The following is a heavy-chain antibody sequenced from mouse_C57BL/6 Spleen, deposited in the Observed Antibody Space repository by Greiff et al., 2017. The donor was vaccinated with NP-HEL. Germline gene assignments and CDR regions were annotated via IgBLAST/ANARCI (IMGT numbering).Heavy chain of an antibody. V-gene: IGHV1-39*01. CDR1: GYSFNDYN. D-gene: IGHD3-1*01. Sequence: EVQLKESGPELVKPGASVKISCKASGYSFNDYNMNWVKQSNGKSLEWIGVINPNCGTTSYNEKFKGKATLTVDQSSRPANMQLNRLTSEDSAVCYCARSGWDWYFDVWGTGTTVTVSS. J-gene: IGHJ1*03. CDR3: ARSGWDWYFDV. CDR2: INPNCGTT.